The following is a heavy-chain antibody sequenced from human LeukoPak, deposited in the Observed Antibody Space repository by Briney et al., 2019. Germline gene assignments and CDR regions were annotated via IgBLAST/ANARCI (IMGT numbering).Heavy chain of an antibody. D-gene: IGHD6-6*01. J-gene: IGHJ4*02. CDR2: IYYSGST. CDR1: GGSISSYY. V-gene: IGHV4-59*01. CDR3: ARGRGIAARSIDY. Sequence: SETLSLTCTVSGGSISSYYWSWIRQPPGKGLEWIGYIYYSGSTNYNPSLKSRATISVDTSKNQFSLKLSSVTAADTAVYYCARGRGIAARSIDYWGQGTLVTVSS.